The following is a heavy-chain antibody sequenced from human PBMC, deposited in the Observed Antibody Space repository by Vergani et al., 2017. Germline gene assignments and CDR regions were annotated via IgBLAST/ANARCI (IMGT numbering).Heavy chain of an antibody. CDR3: ARGPLLLWFGELFGMDV. CDR1: GYTFTGYY. CDR2: INPNSGGT. V-gene: IGHV1-2*04. Sequence: QVQLVQSGAEVKKPGASVKVSCKASGYTFTGYYIHWVRQAPGQGLEWMGWINPNSGGTNYAQKFQGWVTMTRDTSISTAYMELSRLRSDDTAVYYCARGPLLLWFGELFGMDVWGQGTTVTVSS. D-gene: IGHD3-10*01. J-gene: IGHJ6*02.